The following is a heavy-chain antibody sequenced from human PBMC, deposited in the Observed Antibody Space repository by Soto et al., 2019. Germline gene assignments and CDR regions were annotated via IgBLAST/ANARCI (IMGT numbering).Heavy chain of an antibody. CDR3: ARGQRRGGSSGWSL. V-gene: IGHV4-34*01. CDR2: INHRGGT. CDR1: GGSFRNYY. J-gene: IGHJ4*02. D-gene: IGHD6-19*01. Sequence: SETLSLTCGVYGGSFRNYYWIWVRQPPGKGLEWIGEINHRGGTNYKPSLKSRVTISVDTSKNQFSLNLNSVTAADTAVYYCARGQRRGGSSGWSLWGQGTLVTVSS.